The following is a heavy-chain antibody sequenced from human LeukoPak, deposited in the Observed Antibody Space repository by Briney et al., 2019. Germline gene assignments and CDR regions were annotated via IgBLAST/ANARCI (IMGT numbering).Heavy chain of an antibody. V-gene: IGHV3-21*01. CDR2: ISSSSSYI. CDR1: GFTFSSYS. Sequence: GGSLRLSCAASGFTFSSYSMNWVRQAPGKGLEWVSSISSSSSYIYYADSVKGRFTISRDNAKNSLYLQMNSPRAEDTAVYYCARDPVIVVVPAASSGPYYYYYMDVWGKGTTVTVSS. J-gene: IGHJ6*03. CDR3: ARDPVIVVVPAASSGPYYYYYMDV. D-gene: IGHD2-2*01.